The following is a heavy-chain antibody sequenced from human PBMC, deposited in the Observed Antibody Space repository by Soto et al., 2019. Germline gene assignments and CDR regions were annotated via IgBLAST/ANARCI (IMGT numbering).Heavy chain of an antibody. CDR1: GFTVSSNY. J-gene: IGHJ6*02. CDR3: ANGPDYYDSSGYYISNYYYGMDV. D-gene: IGHD3-22*01. Sequence: GGSLRLSCAASGFTVSSNYMSWVRQAPGKGLEWVSVIYSCGSTYYADSVKGRFTISRDNSKNTLYLQMNSLRAEDTAVYYCANGPDYYDSSGYYISNYYYGMDVWGQGTTVTVSS. V-gene: IGHV3-53*01. CDR2: IYSCGST.